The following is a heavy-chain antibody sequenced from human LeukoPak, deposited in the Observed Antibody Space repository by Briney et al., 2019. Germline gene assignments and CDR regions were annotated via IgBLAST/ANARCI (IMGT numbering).Heavy chain of an antibody. V-gene: IGHV4-59*01. J-gene: IGHJ4*02. CDR3: ARVGGGSGSYYPLDY. CDR2: IHYSGSI. Sequence: SETLSLTCSVSGGSISSYYWTWIRQPPGKGLEWIGYIHYSGSINYNPSLKSRVTISVDSSKNQFSLRLSSVTAADTAVYYCARVGGGSGSYYPLDYWGQGTLVTVSS. CDR1: GGSISSYY. D-gene: IGHD3-10*01.